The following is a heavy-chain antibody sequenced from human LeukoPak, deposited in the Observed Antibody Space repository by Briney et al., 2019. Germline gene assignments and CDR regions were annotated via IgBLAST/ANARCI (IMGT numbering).Heavy chain of an antibody. CDR2: ISSSGSAV. D-gene: IGHD6-19*01. CDR1: GFTFSDYY. J-gene: IGHJ4*02. V-gene: IGHV3-11*01. Sequence: GGSLRLSCAASGFTFSDYYMSWIRQAPGKGLEWVSYISSSGSAVHYADSVKGRFTISRDNARNSLYLQMNSLRAEDTAVYYCARARIVVAGFFDYWGQGDLVTVSS. CDR3: ARARIVVAGFFDY.